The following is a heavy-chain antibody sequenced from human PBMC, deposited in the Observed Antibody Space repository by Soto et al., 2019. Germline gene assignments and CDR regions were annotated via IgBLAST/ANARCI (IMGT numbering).Heavy chain of an antibody. D-gene: IGHD3-10*01. CDR2: INPNSGVT. J-gene: IGHJ6*01. CDR1: GYMFTGYD. Sequence: QVRLVQSGAEVKKPGASVKVSCKASGYMFTGYDMHWVRQAPGQGLEWMGWINPNSGVTNYGQKFQGRVTMTRDLTISTAYMELSGLRSDDTAVYYCAREVTMVRGARVYGMDVW. CDR3: AREVTMVRGARVYGMDV. V-gene: IGHV1-2*02.